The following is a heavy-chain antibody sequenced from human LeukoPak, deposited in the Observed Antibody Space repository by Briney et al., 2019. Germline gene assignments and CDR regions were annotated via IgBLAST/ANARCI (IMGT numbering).Heavy chain of an antibody. D-gene: IGHD2-21*02. J-gene: IGHJ3*02. V-gene: IGHV5-51*01. CDR2: IYPDGSDT. CDR3: ARRVFVVVSATAGTHDAFDI. CDR1: GYGFTSYW. Sequence: GEALQIFSKGSGYGFTSYWIGWVRQMPRKGLAWMGIIYPDGSDTRYSPSFQGRVTISADKSISTASLQWSSLTASDTAMYYCARRVFVVVSATAGTHDAFDIWGEGAMVTVSS.